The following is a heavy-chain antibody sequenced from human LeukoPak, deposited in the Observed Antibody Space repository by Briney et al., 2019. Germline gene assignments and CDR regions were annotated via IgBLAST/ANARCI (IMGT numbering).Heavy chain of an antibody. CDR1: GFTFSSYG. D-gene: IGHD3-22*01. CDR2: IRYDGSNK. J-gene: IGHJ4*02. CDR3: ASYDSSGYYYGEIDY. V-gene: IGHV3-30*02. Sequence: PGGSLRLSCAASGFTFSSYGMHWVRQAPGKGLEWVAFIRYDGSNKYYADSVKGRFTISRDNSKNTLYLQMNSLRAEDTAVYYCASYDSSGYYYGEIDYWGQGTLVTVSS.